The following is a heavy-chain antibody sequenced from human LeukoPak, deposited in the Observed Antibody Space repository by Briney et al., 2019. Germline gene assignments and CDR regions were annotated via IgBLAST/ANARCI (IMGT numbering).Heavy chain of an antibody. V-gene: IGHV3-15*01. CDR1: GFTFSNAW. J-gene: IGHJ6*03. CDR3: TTVEHWIYDYYMDV. Sequence: SGGSLRLSCAASGFTFSNAWRSWVRQAPGKGLEWVGRIKSKTDGGTTDYAAPVKGRFTISRDDSKNTLYLQMNSLKTEDTAVYYCTTVEHWIYDYYMDVWGKGTTVTVSS. CDR2: IKSKTDGGTT. D-gene: IGHD1-1*01.